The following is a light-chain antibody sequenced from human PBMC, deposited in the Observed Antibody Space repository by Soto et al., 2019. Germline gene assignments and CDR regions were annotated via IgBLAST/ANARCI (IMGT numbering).Light chain of an antibody. V-gene: IGKV1-39*01. Sequence: DIRMTQSPSSLSASVGDRVNITCRASKSISSDLNWYQHKPGTAPKLLIYAAYRLQSGVPSRFTGSGSRTDFTLTISSLQPEDVATYFCQQSNSSPYTFGQGNRLEIK. J-gene: IGKJ2*01. CDR1: KSISSD. CDR2: AAY. CDR3: QQSNSSPYT.